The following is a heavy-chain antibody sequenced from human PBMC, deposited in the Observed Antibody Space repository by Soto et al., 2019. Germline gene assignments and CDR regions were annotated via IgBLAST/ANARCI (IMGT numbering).Heavy chain of an antibody. V-gene: IGHV1-18*01. CDR3: AREGPAPYYYYGMDV. Sequence: QVQLVQSGGEVKKPGASVKVSLSTSGYSLTINCISWVRQAPGQGLEWMGWISAYNGNTNYAQKLQGRVTMTTDTSTSTAYMELRSLRSDDTAVYYCAREGPAPYYYYGMDVWGQGSTVTVS. CDR1: GYSLTINC. CDR2: ISAYNGNT. J-gene: IGHJ6*02.